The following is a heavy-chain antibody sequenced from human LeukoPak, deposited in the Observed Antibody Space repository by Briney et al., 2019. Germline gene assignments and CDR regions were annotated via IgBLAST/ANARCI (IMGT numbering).Heavy chain of an antibody. D-gene: IGHD4/OR15-4a*01. V-gene: IGHV3-66*01. CDR2: IYSGGST. J-gene: IGHJ4*02. CDR3: VKERDYSETGVFDF. CDR1: GFTVSSYY. Sequence: GGSLRLSCAVSGFTVSSYYMSWVRQAPGKGLEWVSVIYSGGSTYSADSVKGRFTISRDTSRNTLYLQMSSLRAEDTAIYYCVKERDYSETGVFDFWGQGTLVTVSS.